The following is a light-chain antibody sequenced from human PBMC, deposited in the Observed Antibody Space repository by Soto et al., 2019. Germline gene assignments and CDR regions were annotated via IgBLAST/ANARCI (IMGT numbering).Light chain of an antibody. Sequence: EIVLTQSPATLSLSPGERATLSCRASQSISSYLGWYQQKPGQAPRLLIYDASNSATGIPARFSGSGSGTDFTLTISSLEPEDFAVYYCQQRSEWPLTFGGGTRVEIK. CDR2: DAS. CDR1: QSISSY. J-gene: IGKJ4*01. V-gene: IGKV3-11*01. CDR3: QQRSEWPLT.